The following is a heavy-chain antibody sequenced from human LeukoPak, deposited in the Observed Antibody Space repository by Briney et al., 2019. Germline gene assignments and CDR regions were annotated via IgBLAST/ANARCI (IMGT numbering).Heavy chain of an antibody. V-gene: IGHV4-59*01. CDR2: IYYSGST. CDR1: GGSISSYY. CDR3: ASGTGGNLPFDY. J-gene: IGHJ4*02. D-gene: IGHD4-23*01. Sequence: PSETLSLTCTVSGGSISSYYWSWIRQPPGKGLEWIGYIYYSGSTNYNPSLKSRVTISVDTSKNQFSLKLSSVTAADTAVYYCASGTGGNLPFDYWGQGTLVTVSS.